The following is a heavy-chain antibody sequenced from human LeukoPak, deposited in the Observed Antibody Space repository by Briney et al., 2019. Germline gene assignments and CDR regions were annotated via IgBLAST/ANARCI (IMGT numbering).Heavy chain of an antibody. D-gene: IGHD5-12*01. V-gene: IGHV3-72*01. Sequence: GGSLRLSCAASGFTFSDHYMDWVRQAPGKGLEWVGRTRDKANSYTTEYAASVKGRFTISRDASKTSLYPQMNSLKTEDTAVYYCARGDGYDRRSFDYWGQGTLVTVSS. J-gene: IGHJ4*02. CDR1: GFTFSDHY. CDR3: ARGDGYDRRSFDY. CDR2: TRDKANSYTT.